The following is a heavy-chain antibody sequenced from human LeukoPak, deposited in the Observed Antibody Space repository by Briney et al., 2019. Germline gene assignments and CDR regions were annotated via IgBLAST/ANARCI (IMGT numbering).Heavy chain of an antibody. J-gene: IGHJ5*02. CDR1: GYTFSADY. V-gene: IGHV1-2*06. CDR3: ARGQCGGDCYSEGLFGWLDP. D-gene: IGHD2-21*02. CDR2: INPNSGGT. Sequence: GASVKVSCKASGYTFSADYIHWVRQAPGQGLEWMGRINPNSGGTNYTQNFQGRVTTTRDTSTNTAYMELTRLTSDDTAIYYCARGQCGGDCYSEGLFGWLDPWGQGTLVTVSS.